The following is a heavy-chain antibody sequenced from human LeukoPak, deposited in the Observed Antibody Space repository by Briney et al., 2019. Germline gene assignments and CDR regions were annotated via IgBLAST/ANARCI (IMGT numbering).Heavy chain of an antibody. Sequence: SVKVSCKASGGTFSSYGISWVRQAPGQGLEWMGGIIPIFGTPNYAQKFQGRVTITADESTSTAYMELSSLRSGDTAVYYCARGPGLATIWSRYYMDVWGKGTTVTISS. J-gene: IGHJ6*03. CDR1: GGTFSSYG. CDR2: IIPIFGTP. V-gene: IGHV1-69*13. D-gene: IGHD5-12*01. CDR3: ARGPGLATIWSRYYMDV.